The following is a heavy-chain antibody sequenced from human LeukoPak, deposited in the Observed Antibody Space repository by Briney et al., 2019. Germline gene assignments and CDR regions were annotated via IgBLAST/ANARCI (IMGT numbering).Heavy chain of an antibody. J-gene: IGHJ3*02. D-gene: IGHD1-26*01. V-gene: IGHV3-30-3*01. CDR1: GFTFSSYA. CDR2: ISYDGSNK. CDR3: ARDRVVGATSAFDI. Sequence: GGSLRLPCAASGFTFSSYAMHWVRQAPGKGLEWVAVISYDGSNKYYADSVKGRFTISRDNAKNSLYLQMNSLRAEDTAVYYCARDRVVGATSAFDIWGQGTMVTVSS.